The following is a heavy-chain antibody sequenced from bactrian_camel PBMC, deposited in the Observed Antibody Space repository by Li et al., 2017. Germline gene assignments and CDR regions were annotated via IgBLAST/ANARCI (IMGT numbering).Heavy chain of an antibody. CDR1: GSIKRGSLC. CDR2: IDSDTVTT. V-gene: IGHV3S42*01. J-gene: IGHJ4*01. Sequence: VQLVESGGGSVQAGGSLRLFCTVNGSIKRGSLCMGWFRQVPGKEREGVAAIDSDTVTTRYADSVKGRSTISTDDANNTLDLQIDSLQPEDTAMYYCAVLSQFNHCRGVLVGIWQQYASWGQGTQVTVS. D-gene: IGHD5*01. CDR3: AVLSQFNHCRGVLVGIWQQYAS.